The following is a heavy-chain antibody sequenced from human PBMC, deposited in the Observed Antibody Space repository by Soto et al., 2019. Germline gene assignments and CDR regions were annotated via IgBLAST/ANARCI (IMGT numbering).Heavy chain of an antibody. V-gene: IGHV3-48*01. Sequence: GGSLRLSCAASGFTFSSYSMNWVRQAPGKGLEWVSYISSSSSTIYYADSVKGRFTISRDNAKNSLYLQMNSLRAEDTAVYYCARRIAAAGTEAVAFDYWGQGTL. CDR1: GFTFSSYS. CDR2: ISSSSSTI. J-gene: IGHJ4*02. D-gene: IGHD6-13*01. CDR3: ARRIAAAGTEAVAFDY.